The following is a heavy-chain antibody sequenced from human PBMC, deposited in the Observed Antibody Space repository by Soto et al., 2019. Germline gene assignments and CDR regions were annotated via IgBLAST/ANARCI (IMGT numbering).Heavy chain of an antibody. V-gene: IGHV1-69*02. CDR1: GGTFSSYT. J-gene: IGHJ4*02. D-gene: IGHD6-13*01. Sequence: GASVKVSCKASGGTFSSYTISWVRQAPGQGLEWMGRIIPILGIANYAQKFQGRVTITADKSTSTAYMALSSLRSEDTAVYYCARVNPAAGTGDYWGQGTLVTVSS. CDR2: IIPILGIA. CDR3: ARVNPAAGTGDY.